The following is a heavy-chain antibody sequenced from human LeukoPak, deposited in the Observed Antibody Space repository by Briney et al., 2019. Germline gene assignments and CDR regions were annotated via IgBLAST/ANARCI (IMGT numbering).Heavy chain of an antibody. Sequence: GASVKVSCKASGYTFTSYYMHWVRQAPGQGLEWMGWISAYNGNTNYAQKLQGRVTMTTDTSTSTAYMELRSLRSDDTAVYYCARVVSIAARDNWFDPWGQGTLVTVSS. CDR2: ISAYNGNT. J-gene: IGHJ5*02. V-gene: IGHV1-18*04. CDR3: ARVVSIAARDNWFDP. D-gene: IGHD6-6*01. CDR1: GYTFTSYY.